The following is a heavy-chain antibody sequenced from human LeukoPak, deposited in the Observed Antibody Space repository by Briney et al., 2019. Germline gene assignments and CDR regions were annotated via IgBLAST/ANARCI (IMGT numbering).Heavy chain of an antibody. V-gene: IGHV1-46*01. J-gene: IGHJ4*02. Sequence: ASVKVSCKASGYTFTSYYMHWVRQAPGQGLEWMGIINPSGGSTSYAQKLQGRVTMTRDTSTSTVYMELSSLRSEDTAVYYCARDPGGLVGENYFDYWGQGTLVTVSS. CDR2: INPSGGST. D-gene: IGHD3-10*01. CDR1: GYTFTSYY. CDR3: ARDPGGLVGENYFDY.